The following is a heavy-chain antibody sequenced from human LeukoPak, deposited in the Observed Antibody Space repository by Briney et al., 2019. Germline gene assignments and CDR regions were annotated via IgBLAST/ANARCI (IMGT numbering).Heavy chain of an antibody. J-gene: IGHJ1*01. D-gene: IGHD4-11*01. Sequence: GGSLRLSCAASGFTFSSSERNWIRQAPGKGLEWVSYISSSGSTIYYADSVKGRFTISRDNAKNSMYLQMNSLRAEDTAVYYCAKDHSRFLPVTPLTTGAYFHRWGQGTLVTVSS. CDR2: ISSSGSTI. V-gene: IGHV3-48*03. CDR1: GFTFSSSE. CDR3: AKDHSRFLPVTPLTTGAYFHR.